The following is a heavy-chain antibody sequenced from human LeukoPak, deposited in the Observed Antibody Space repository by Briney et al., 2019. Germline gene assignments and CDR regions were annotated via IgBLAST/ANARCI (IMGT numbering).Heavy chain of an antibody. D-gene: IGHD3-10*01. Sequence: PGGSLRLSCAASGFTVSSNYMSWVRQAPGKGLEWVSVLYSGGSTYYADSVKGRFTISRDNSKNTLYLQMNSLRAEDTAVYYCANGGGYYGSGTYQTLDYWGQGTLVTVSS. CDR2: LYSGGST. CDR1: GFTVSSNY. V-gene: IGHV3-66*01. J-gene: IGHJ4*02. CDR3: ANGGGYYGSGTYQTLDY.